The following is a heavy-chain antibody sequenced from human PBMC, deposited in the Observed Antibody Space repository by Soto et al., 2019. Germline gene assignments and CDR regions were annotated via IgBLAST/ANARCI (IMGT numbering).Heavy chain of an antibody. CDR1: GGSISSSSYY. V-gene: IGHV4-39*01. Sequence: SETLSLTCTVSGGSISSSSYYWGWIRQPPGKGLEWIGSIYYSGSTYYNPSLKSRVTISVDTSKNQFSLKLSSVTAADTAVYYCARLSVTFGGVIVYIFDYWGQGTLVTVSS. D-gene: IGHD3-16*02. J-gene: IGHJ4*02. CDR3: ARLSVTFGGVIVYIFDY. CDR2: IYYSGST.